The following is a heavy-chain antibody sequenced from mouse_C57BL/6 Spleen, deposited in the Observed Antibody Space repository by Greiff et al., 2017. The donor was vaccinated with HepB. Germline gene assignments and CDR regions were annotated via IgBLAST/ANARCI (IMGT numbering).Heavy chain of an antibody. D-gene: IGHD2-1*01. CDR3: AKEGYGNYGVDY. CDR1: GYTFTDYY. J-gene: IGHJ2*01. CDR2: INPYNGGT. V-gene: IGHV1-19*01. Sequence: VQLQQSGPVLVKPGASVKMSCKASGYTFTDYYMNWVKQSHGKSLEWIGVINPYNGGTSYNQKFKGKATLTVDKSSSTAYMELNSLTSEDSAVYYCAKEGYGNYGVDYWGQGTTLTVSS.